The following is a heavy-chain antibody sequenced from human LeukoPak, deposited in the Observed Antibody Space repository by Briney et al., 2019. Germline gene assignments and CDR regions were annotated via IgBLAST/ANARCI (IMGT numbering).Heavy chain of an antibody. Sequence: PGGSLRLSCAASGFTFSSYAMSWVRQAPGKGLEWVSAISGSGGSTYYADSVKGRFTISRDNSKNTLYLQMNSLRAEDTAVYYCAKVRFLEWPDPGYYGMDVWGQGTTVTVSS. CDR2: ISGSGGST. V-gene: IGHV3-23*01. CDR1: GFTFSSYA. D-gene: IGHD3-3*01. J-gene: IGHJ6*02. CDR3: AKVRFLEWPDPGYYGMDV.